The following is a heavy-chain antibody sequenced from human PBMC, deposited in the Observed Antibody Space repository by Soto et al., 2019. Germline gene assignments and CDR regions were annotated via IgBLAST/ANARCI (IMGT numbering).Heavy chain of an antibody. V-gene: IGHV1-18*01. CDR3: ARYHLYDYIWVSYRSCDY. CDR1: GYTFTSYG. D-gene: IGHD3-16*02. J-gene: IGHJ4*02. CDR2: ISAYNGNT. Sequence: QVQLVQSGAEVKKPGASVKVSCKASGYTFTSYGISWVRQAPGQGLEWMGWISAYNGNTNYAQKLQGRVTMTTDTSTSTAYRELGSLRSDDTAVYYFARYHLYDYIWVSYRSCDYGGQGTLGTVSS.